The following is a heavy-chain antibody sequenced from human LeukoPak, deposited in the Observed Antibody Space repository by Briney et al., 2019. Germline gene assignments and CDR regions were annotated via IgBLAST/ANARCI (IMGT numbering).Heavy chain of an antibody. CDR3: ARDQGSVYYDSSGYPYYYYYMDV. CDR2: IYSGGST. V-gene: IGHV3-53*01. D-gene: IGHD3-22*01. Sequence: GGSLRLSCAASGFTVSSNYMSWVRQAPGKGLEWVSVIYSGGSTYYADSVKGRFNISRDHSKNTLYLQMNSLRAEDTAVYYCARDQGSVYYDSSGYPYYYYYMDVWGKGTTVTVSS. CDR1: GFTVSSNY. J-gene: IGHJ6*03.